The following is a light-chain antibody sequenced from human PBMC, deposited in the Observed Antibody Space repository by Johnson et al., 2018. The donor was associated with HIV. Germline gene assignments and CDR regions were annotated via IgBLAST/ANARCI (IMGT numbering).Light chain of an antibody. J-gene: IGLJ1*01. CDR3: GTWDSSLSAVYV. CDR2: DNN. CDR1: SSNIGNNY. V-gene: IGLV1-51*01. Sequence: TQPPSVSAAPGQKVTISCSGSSSNIGNNYVSWYQQLPGTAPKLLIYDNNKRPSGIPDRFSGSKSGTSATLGITGLQTGDEADYYCGTWDSSLSAVYVFGTGTKGTVL.